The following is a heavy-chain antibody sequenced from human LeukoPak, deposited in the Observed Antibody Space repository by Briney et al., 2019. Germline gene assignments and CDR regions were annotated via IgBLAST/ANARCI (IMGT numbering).Heavy chain of an antibody. CDR2: IYYSGST. Sequence: PSETLSLTCTVSGGSISSGDYYWSWIRQPPGKGLEWIGNIYYSGSTYYNPSLKSRVTILVDTSKNQFSLKLSSVTAADTAVYYCARERLGKKYFDYWGQGTLVTVSS. V-gene: IGHV4-30-4*01. CDR3: ARERLGKKYFDY. CDR1: GGSISSGDYY. D-gene: IGHD7-27*01. J-gene: IGHJ4*02.